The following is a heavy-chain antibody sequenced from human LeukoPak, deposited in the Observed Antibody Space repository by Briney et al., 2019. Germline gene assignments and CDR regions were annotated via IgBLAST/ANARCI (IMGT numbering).Heavy chain of an antibody. CDR1: GYTFTSYG. CDR3: ARVYNWNWAGFSDY. J-gene: IGHJ4*02. Sequence: ASVKVSCKASGYTFTSYGISWVPQAPGQGLEWMGWISAYNGNTNYAQKLQGRVTMTTDTSTSTAYMELRSLRSDDTAVYYCARVYNWNWAGFSDYWGQGTLVTVSS. V-gene: IGHV1-18*01. D-gene: IGHD1-7*01. CDR2: ISAYNGNT.